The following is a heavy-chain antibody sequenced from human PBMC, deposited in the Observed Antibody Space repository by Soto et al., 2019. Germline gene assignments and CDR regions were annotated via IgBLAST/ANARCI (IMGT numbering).Heavy chain of an antibody. V-gene: IGHV1-18*01. D-gene: IGHD3-16*02. J-gene: IGHJ4*02. Sequence: QVQLVQSGAEVKKPGASVKVSCKASGYTFTSYGISWVRQAPGQGREWMGWISAYNGNTNYAQKLQGRVTMTTDTATSPDYMELRSLRSDDRAVYYCARRVNMITFGGVIVTHYFDYWGQGTLVTVSS. CDR2: ISAYNGNT. CDR1: GYTFTSYG. CDR3: ARRVNMITFGGVIVTHYFDY.